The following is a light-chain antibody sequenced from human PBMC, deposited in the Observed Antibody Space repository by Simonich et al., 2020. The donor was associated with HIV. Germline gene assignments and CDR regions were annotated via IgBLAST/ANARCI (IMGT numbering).Light chain of an antibody. CDR1: QSVLYSSNNKNY. CDR3: HQYYRLTWT. V-gene: IGKV4-1*01. J-gene: IGKJ1*01. CDR2: WAS. Sequence: DIVMTQSPDSLAVSLGERATINCKSNQSVLYSSNNKNYLAWYQQKPGQPPKLLIYWASTRESGVPDRFSGSGSGTDFTLTISSLQAEDVAVYYCHQYYRLTWTFGQGTKVEIK.